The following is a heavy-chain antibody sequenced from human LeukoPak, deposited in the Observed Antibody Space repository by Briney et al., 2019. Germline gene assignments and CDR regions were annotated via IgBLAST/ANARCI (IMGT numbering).Heavy chain of an antibody. V-gene: IGHV3-21*01. D-gene: IGHD1-26*01. Sequence: GGSLRLSCATSGFTFSSYSMNWVRQAPGKGLEWVSSISSSGSYIYYADSVKGRFTISRDNAKNSLYLQMNSLRAEDTAVYYCARGKSYDYWGQGTLVTVSS. CDR2: ISSSGSYI. CDR1: GFTFSSYS. CDR3: ARGKSYDY. J-gene: IGHJ4*02.